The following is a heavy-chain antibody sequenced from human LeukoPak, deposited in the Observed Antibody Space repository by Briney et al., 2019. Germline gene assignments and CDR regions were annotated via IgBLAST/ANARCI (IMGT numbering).Heavy chain of an antibody. CDR1: GFTFNSYS. J-gene: IGHJ2*01. Sequence: GGSLRLSCEASGFTFNSYSMHWVRQAPGKGLEWVAVVSFDGNSKYYADSVKGRFTISRDNAKDSLYLQMNSLRAEDTAVYYRARGVPAAISNWYFDLWGRGTLVTVSS. CDR3: ARGVPAAISNWYFDL. V-gene: IGHV3-30*04. CDR2: VSFDGNSK. D-gene: IGHD2-2*01.